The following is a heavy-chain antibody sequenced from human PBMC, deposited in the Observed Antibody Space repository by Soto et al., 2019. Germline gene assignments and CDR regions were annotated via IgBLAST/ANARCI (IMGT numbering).Heavy chain of an antibody. CDR2: ISGSGGST. D-gene: IGHD2-2*01. CDR3: AKDPCYRGIY. J-gene: IGHJ4*02. V-gene: IGHV3-23*01. Sequence: GGSLRLSCAASGFIFRSYAMSWVRQAPGKGLEWVSAISGSGGSTYYADSVKGRFTISRDNSKNTLYLQMNSLRAEDTAVYYCAKDPCYRGIYWGQRTQVSVSS. CDR1: GFIFRSYA.